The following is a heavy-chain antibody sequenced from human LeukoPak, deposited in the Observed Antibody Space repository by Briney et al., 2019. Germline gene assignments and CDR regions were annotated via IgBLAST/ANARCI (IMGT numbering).Heavy chain of an antibody. J-gene: IGHJ4*02. D-gene: IGHD4-23*01. CDR1: GFTFSSYG. V-gene: IGHV3-30*18. CDR3: AKAIKALRWSFDY. CDR2: ISYDGSNK. Sequence: PGRSLRLSCAASGFTFSSYGMHWVRQAPGKGLEWVAVISYDGSNKYYADSVKGRFTIPRDNSKNTLYLQMNSLRAEDTAVYYCAKAIKALRWSFDYWGQGTLVTVSS.